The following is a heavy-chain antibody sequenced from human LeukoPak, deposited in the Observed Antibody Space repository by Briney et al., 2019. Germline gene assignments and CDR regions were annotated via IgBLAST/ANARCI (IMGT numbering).Heavy chain of an antibody. V-gene: IGHV1-3*01. CDR2: INAGNGNT. D-gene: IGHD6-19*01. Sequence: ASVKVSCKASGYTFTSYAMHWVRQAPGQRLEWMGWINAGNGNTKYSQKFQGRVTITRDTSASTAYMELGSLRSEDTAVYYCARVYPISSEIDYWGQGTLVTVSS. CDR1: GYTFTSYA. CDR3: ARVYPISSEIDY. J-gene: IGHJ4*02.